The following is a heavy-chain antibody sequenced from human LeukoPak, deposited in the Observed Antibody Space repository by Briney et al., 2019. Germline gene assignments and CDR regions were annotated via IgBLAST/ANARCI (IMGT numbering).Heavy chain of an antibody. V-gene: IGHV3-20*04. CDR1: GFTFDDYG. J-gene: IGHJ4*02. CDR3: ARLGTDQRSFDY. D-gene: IGHD1-1*01. CDR2: INWNGGST. Sequence: GGSLRLSCAASGFTFDDYGMSWVRQAPGEGLEWVSGINWNGGSTGYADSVKGRFTISRDNTKNSLYLQMNSLRAEDTALYYCARLGTDQRSFDYWGQGTLVTVSS.